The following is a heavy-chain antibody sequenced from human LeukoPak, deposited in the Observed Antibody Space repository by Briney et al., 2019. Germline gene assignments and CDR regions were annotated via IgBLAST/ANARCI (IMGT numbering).Heavy chain of an antibody. CDR1: GYTFTGYY. J-gene: IGHJ5*02. V-gene: IGHV1-2*02. Sequence: VASVKVSCKASGYTFTGYYMHWVRQAPGQGLEWMGWINPNSGGTNYAQKFQGRVTMTRDTSISTVYMELTSLTSDDTAVYYCAKWGGVQFDPWGQGTLVTVSS. D-gene: IGHD2-8*01. CDR3: AKWGGVQFDP. CDR2: INPNSGGT.